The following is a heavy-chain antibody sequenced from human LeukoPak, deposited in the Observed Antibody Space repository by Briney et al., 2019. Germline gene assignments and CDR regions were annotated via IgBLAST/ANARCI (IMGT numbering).Heavy chain of an antibody. V-gene: IGHV3-53*01. Sequence: GGSLRLSCAASGFTVSSNYMSWVRQAPGKGLEWVSVIYSGGSTYYADSVKGRFTISRDNSKNTLYLQMNSLRAEDTAVYYCARVRGDYPYYFDYWGQGILVTVSS. D-gene: IGHD4-17*01. CDR1: GFTVSSNY. J-gene: IGHJ4*02. CDR3: ARVRGDYPYYFDY. CDR2: IYSGGST.